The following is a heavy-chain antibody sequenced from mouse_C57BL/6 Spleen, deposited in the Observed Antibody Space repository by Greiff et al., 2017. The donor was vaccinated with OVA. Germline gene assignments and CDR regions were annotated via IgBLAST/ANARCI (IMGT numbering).Heavy chain of an antibody. CDR3: AKTTTVVADYAMDY. Sequence: QVQLQQSGPGLVRPSQSLSITCTVSGFSLTSYGVHWVRQSPGKGLEWLGVIWRGGSTDYNAAFMSRLSITKDNSKSQVFLKMNSLQADDTAIYYCAKTTTVVADYAMDYWGQGTSVTVSS. J-gene: IGHJ4*01. D-gene: IGHD1-1*01. CDR2: IWRGGST. CDR1: GFSLTSYG. V-gene: IGHV2-5*01.